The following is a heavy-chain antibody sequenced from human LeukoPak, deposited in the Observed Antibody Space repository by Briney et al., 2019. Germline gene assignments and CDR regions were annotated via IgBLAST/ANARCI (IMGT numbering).Heavy chain of an antibody. V-gene: IGHV1-46*01. J-gene: IGHJ5*02. D-gene: IGHD1-26*01. CDR2: INPSGGTT. Sequence: GASVTVSFTASGYTFTSYYMHWVRQAPGQGLEWMGIINPSGGTTSYAQKFQGRVIMTRDTSTSTVYMELSRLRSEDTAVYYCASSGSGSYENWFDPWGQGTLVTVSS. CDR3: ASSGSGSYENWFDP. CDR1: GYTFTSYY.